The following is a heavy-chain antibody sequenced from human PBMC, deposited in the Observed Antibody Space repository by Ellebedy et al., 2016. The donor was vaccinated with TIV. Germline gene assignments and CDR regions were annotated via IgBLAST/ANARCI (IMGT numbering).Heavy chain of an antibody. CDR1: GGTFSSYA. V-gene: IGHV1-69*13. CDR2: IIPIFGTA. CDR3: AREIEMATIRRVYGMDV. J-gene: IGHJ6*02. D-gene: IGHD5-24*01. Sequence: SVKVSXXASGGTFSSYAISWVRQAPGQGLEWMGGIIPIFGTANYAQKFQGRVTITADESTSTAYMELSSLRSEDTAVYYCAREIEMATIRRVYGMDVWGQGTTVTVSS.